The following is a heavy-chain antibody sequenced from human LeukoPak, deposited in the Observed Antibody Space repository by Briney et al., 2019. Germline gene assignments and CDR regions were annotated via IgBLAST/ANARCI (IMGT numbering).Heavy chain of an antibody. CDR2: IIPILGIA. J-gene: IGHJ4*02. CDR1: GGTFSSYA. V-gene: IGHV1-69*04. Sequence: ASVKVSCKASGGTFSSYAISWVRQAPGQVLEWMGRIIPILGIANYAQKFQGRVTITADKSTSTAYMELSSLRSEDTAVYYCARDDCSSTSCYYAVWGQGTLVTVSS. D-gene: IGHD2-2*01. CDR3: ARDDCSSTSCYYAV.